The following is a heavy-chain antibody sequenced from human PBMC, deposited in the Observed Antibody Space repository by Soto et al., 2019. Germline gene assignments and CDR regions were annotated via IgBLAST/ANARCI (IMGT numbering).Heavy chain of an antibody. D-gene: IGHD2-21*01. J-gene: IGHJ5*02. CDR1: GFTFSSYA. CDR2: ISGSGGST. V-gene: IGHV3-23*01. Sequence: GGSLRLSCAASGFTFSSYAMSWVRQAPGKGLEWVSAISGSGGSTYYADSVKGRFTISRDNSKNTLYLQMNSLRDEDTAVYYCARGLGVANNWFDPWGQGTLVTVSS. CDR3: ARGLGVANNWFDP.